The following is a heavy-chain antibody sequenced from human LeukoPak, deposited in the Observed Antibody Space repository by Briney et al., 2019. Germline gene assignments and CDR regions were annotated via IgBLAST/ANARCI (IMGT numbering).Heavy chain of an antibody. V-gene: IGHV3-74*01. D-gene: IGHD4-23*01. CDR2: IASDGSST. CDR3: ARGRPHGNDY. CDR1: GFTFSSYA. J-gene: IGHJ4*02. Sequence: GGSLRLSCAASGFTFSSYAMSWVRQAPGKGLVWVSRIASDGSSTTYADSVKGRFSISRDNAKNTLYLQMNSLRVEDTAVYYCARGRPHGNDYWGQGTLVTVSS.